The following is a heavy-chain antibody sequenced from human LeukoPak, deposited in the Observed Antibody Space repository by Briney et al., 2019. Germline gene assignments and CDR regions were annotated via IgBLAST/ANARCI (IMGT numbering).Heavy chain of an antibody. CDR3: ARDRQRGLAAAGTRKNWFDP. Sequence: SETLSLTCTVSGGSISSYYWSWIRQPPGKGLEWIGYIYYSGSTNYNPSLKSRVTVSVDTSKNQFSLKLSSVTAADTAVYYCARDRQRGLAAAGTRKNWFDPWGQGTLVTVSS. CDR2: IYYSGST. D-gene: IGHD6-13*01. J-gene: IGHJ5*02. CDR1: GGSISSYY. V-gene: IGHV4-59*01.